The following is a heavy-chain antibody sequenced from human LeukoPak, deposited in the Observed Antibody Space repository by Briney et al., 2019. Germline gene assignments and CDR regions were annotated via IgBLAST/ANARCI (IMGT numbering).Heavy chain of an antibody. J-gene: IGHJ3*02. CDR3: ARIGPNYRHDAFDI. Sequence: SVKVSCKASGGTFSSYAISWVRQAPGQGLEWMGGIIPIFGTANYAQKFQGRVMITTDESTSTAYMELSSLRSEDMAVYYCARIGPNYRHDAFDIWGQGTMVTVSS. CDR2: IIPIFGTA. D-gene: IGHD5-24*01. V-gene: IGHV1-69*05. CDR1: GGTFSSYA.